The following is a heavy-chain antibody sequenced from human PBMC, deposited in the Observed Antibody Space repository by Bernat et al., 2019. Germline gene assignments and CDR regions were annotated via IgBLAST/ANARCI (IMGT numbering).Heavy chain of an antibody. CDR3: ASFDDPDCTNGVCSDY. D-gene: IGHD2-8*01. J-gene: IGHJ4*02. Sequence: QVQLVQSGAEVKKPGASVKVSCKVSGYTLTELSMHWVRQAPGKGLEWMRGFDPEDGETNYAQKFQGRVTITADESTSTAYMELSSLRSEDTAVYYCASFDDPDCTNGVCSDYWGQGTLVTVSS. CDR2: FDPEDGET. CDR1: GYTLTELS. V-gene: IGHV1-24*01.